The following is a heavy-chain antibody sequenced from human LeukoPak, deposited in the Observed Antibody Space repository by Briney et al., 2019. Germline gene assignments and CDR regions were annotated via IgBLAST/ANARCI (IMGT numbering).Heavy chain of an antibody. V-gene: IGHV1-2*02. J-gene: IGHJ3*02. CDR1: GYTFTGYY. CDR2: INPNSGGT. D-gene: IGHD3-9*01. CDR3: ARERGAQTGFDI. Sequence: ASVKVSCKASGYTFTGYYMHWVRQAPGQGLEWMGWINPNSGGTNYAQKFQGRVTMTRDTPISTAYMELSRLRSDDTAVYYCARERGAQTGFDIWGQGTMVTVSS.